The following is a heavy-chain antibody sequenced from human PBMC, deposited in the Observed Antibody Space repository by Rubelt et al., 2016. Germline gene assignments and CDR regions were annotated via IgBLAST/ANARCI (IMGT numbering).Heavy chain of an antibody. V-gene: IGHV4-59*12. CDR1: GGSLSTNY. CDR3: VTTENFYGFDV. Sequence: VQLQESGPGVVTPSETLSLTCSVSGGSLSTNYWSWIRQPPGKGLEWIGYIYFGGRTNYSPSLKSRVTISEDTSKNQFSLKPTAVTAADTAVYYCVTTENFYGFDVWGQGTMVIVSS. J-gene: IGHJ3*01. CDR2: IYFGGRT. D-gene: IGHD1-1*01.